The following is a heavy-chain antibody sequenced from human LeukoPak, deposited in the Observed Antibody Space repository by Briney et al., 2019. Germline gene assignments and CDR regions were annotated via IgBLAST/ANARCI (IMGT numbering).Heavy chain of an antibody. D-gene: IGHD1-26*01. CDR1: GFSFSDYY. CDR3: ARATATHSVSPGALDM. CDR2: VSSSGSTK. Sequence: PGGSLRLSCAASGFSFSDYYMTWIRQAPGKGLEWISYVSSSGSTKYYADSVKGRFTISRDNAEKSLYLQMDNLRAEDTAIYYCARATATHSVSPGALDMWGQGIMVIVSS. J-gene: IGHJ3*02. V-gene: IGHV3-11*04.